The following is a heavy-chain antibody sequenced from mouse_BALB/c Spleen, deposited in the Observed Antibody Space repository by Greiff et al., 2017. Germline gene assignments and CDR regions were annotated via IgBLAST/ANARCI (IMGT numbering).Heavy chain of an antibody. J-gene: IGHJ3*02. D-gene: IGHD2-4*01. V-gene: IGHV14-3*02. CDR2: IDPANGNT. CDR3: ARDDYDEEE. Sequence: VQLQQSGAELVKPGASVKLSCTASGFNIKDTYMHWVKQRPEQGLEWIGRIDPANGNTKYDPKFQGKATITADTSSNTAYLQLSSLASEDTAVYSCARDDYDEEEWGQGTLVTVSA. CDR1: GFNIKDTY.